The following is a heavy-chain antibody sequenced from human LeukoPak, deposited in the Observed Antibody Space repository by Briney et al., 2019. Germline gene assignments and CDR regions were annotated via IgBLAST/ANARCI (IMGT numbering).Heavy chain of an antibody. Sequence: GGSLRLSCAASGFTFTSYGIHWVRQAPGKGLEWVSSISSSSSYIYYADSVKGRFTISRDNAKNSLYLQMNSLRAEDTAVYYCARDTLGGVGIDYWGQGTLVTVSS. CDR1: GFTFTSYG. V-gene: IGHV3-21*01. CDR2: ISSSSSYI. J-gene: IGHJ4*02. D-gene: IGHD3-16*01. CDR3: ARDTLGGVGIDY.